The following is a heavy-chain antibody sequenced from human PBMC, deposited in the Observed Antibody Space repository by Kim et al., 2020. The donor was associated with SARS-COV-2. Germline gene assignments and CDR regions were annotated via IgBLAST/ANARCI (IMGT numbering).Heavy chain of an antibody. CDR1: YY. D-gene: IGHD2-21*01. Sequence: YYCGWTRRPQGKGLDWIGSFHYNGSISYNPSLKSRVTISLDTSKNQLSLTLASVTAADTAVYYCARGNDFCRGDTCHTPPDSWGQGTLAT. CDR3: ARGNDFCRGDTCHTPPDS. CDR2: FHYNGSI. J-gene: IGHJ5*01. V-gene: IGHV4-39*01.